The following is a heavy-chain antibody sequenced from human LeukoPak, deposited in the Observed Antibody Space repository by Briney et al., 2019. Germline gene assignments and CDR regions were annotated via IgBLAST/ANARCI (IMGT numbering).Heavy chain of an antibody. V-gene: IGHV3-74*01. Sequence: PGGSLRLSCAASGFTFSSYWMHWVRQAPEKGLVWVSRINSDGNITNYADSVKGRFTISRDSAKNTLYLQMSSLRAEGTAVYYCARAEYTSSSRHFDYWGQGTLVTVSS. CDR2: INSDGNIT. J-gene: IGHJ4*02. CDR1: GFTFSSYW. CDR3: ARAEYTSSSRHFDY. D-gene: IGHD6-6*01.